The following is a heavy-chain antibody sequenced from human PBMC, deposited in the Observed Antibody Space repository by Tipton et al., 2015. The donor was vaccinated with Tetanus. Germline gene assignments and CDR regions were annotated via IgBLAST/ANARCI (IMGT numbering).Heavy chain of an antibody. CDR3: ARVHTPGLLGRYPLDN. D-gene: IGHD1-1*01. CDR2: ISPDGSNK. V-gene: IGHV3-30*03. J-gene: IGHJ4*02. Sequence: QLVQSGGGVVQPGRSLTLSCAASGFTFRNYGIHWVRQAPGKELEWVAVISPDGSNKYYADSVKGRFTISRDNSENALFLQMNSLRAEDTGVYYCARVHTPGLLGRYPLDNWGQGTLVTVSS. CDR1: GFTFRNYG.